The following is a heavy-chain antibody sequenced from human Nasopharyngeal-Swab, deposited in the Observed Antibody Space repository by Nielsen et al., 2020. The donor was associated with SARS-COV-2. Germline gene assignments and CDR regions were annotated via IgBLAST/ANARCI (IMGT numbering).Heavy chain of an antibody. V-gene: IGHV3-30-3*01. Sequence: GGSLRLSLAASGFTFSSYAMHWVRQAPGKGLGWVAVISYDGSNKYYADSLKARFTISRDNSKNTLYLQMNSLRAEDTAVYYCARPQSGSYNGHFDYWGQGTLVTVSS. J-gene: IGHJ4*02. CDR1: GFTFSSYA. CDR2: ISYDGSNK. CDR3: ARPQSGSYNGHFDY. D-gene: IGHD1-26*01.